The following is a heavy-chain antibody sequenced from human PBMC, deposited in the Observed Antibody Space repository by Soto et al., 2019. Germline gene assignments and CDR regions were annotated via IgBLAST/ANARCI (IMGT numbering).Heavy chain of an antibody. CDR1: GFTFSSYA. V-gene: IGHV3-23*01. J-gene: IGHJ4*02. CDR3: ARDPRPGVPDYLDS. CDR2: ISGSGGST. Sequence: PGGSLRLSCAASGFTFSSYAMSWVRQAPGKGLEWVSAISGSGGSTYYADSVKGRFTISRDNSKNTLYVQMSSLRTDDTAVYYCARDPRPGVPDYLDSWGQGTLVTVSS. D-gene: IGHD3-10*01.